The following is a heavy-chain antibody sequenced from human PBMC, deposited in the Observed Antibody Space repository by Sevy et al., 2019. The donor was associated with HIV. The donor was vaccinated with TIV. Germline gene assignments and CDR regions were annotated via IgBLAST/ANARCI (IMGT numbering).Heavy chain of an antibody. CDR3: TKFYGTGSYVDY. CDR2: IKEDGSGQ. J-gene: IGHJ4*02. V-gene: IGHV3-7*01. Sequence: GGSLRLSCAASGLTFSSYWMSWVRQAPGKGLEWVANIKEDGSGQYYVDSVKGRLTVSRDNAKNSLYLQMNSLRAEDTAVYYCTKFYGTGSYVDYWGQGTLVTVSS. CDR1: GLTFSSYW. D-gene: IGHD6-19*01.